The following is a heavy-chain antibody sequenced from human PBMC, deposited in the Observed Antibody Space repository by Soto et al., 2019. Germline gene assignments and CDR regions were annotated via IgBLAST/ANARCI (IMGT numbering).Heavy chain of an antibody. V-gene: IGHV3-11*01. CDR3: AKVSSSWYAGFFDL. Sequence: GGSLRLSCAASGFTFSDYYMSWIRQAPGKGLEYISYISNGGSFIYYADSVKGRFTISRDNSMNTLYLQMNTLRAEDTAIYYCAKVSSSWYAGFFDLWGQGTLVTVSS. D-gene: IGHD6-13*01. CDR1: GFTFSDYY. CDR2: ISNGGSFI. J-gene: IGHJ4*02.